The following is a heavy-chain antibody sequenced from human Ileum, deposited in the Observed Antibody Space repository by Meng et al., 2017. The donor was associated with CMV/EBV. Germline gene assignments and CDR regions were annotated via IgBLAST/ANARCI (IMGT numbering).Heavy chain of an antibody. CDR2: ISTYNYIT. J-gene: IGHJ4*02. V-gene: IGHV1-18*01. CDR3: ARAALYYDTSGRPFLDF. CDR1: YDFTTYG. D-gene: IGHD3-22*01. Sequence: YDFTTYGISWVRQAPGQGLEWIGWISTYNYITNYSEKLQGRVTMTTDTSTSTVYMELRGLRSDDTALYYCARAALYYDTSGRPFLDFWGQGTLVTVSS.